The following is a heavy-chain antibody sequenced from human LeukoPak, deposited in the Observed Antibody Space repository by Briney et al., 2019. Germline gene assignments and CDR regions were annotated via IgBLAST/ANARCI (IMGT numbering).Heavy chain of an antibody. D-gene: IGHD5-24*01. Sequence: GGSLRLSCVASGLTFNTYDMSWVRQAPGKGLEWISAIAGNGETTHYTDSVKGRFTISRDNSKNTLYLQMDSLRAEDTAVYYCARDRAYNRFDYWGQGTLVTVSS. V-gene: IGHV3-23*01. CDR3: ARDRAYNRFDY. CDR1: GLTFNTYD. J-gene: IGHJ4*02. CDR2: IAGNGETT.